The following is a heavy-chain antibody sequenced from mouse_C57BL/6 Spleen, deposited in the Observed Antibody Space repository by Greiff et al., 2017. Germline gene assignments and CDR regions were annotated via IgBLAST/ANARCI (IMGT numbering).Heavy chain of an antibody. CDR2: ISSGGDYI. Sequence: EVQVVESGEGLVKPGGSLKLSCAASGFTFSSYAMSWVRQTPEKRLEWVAYISSGGDYIYYAATVKGRFTISRDNARNTLYLQMSSLKSEDTAMYYCTRDRDYYGSSYGTWYFDVWGTGTTVTVSS. CDR3: TRDRDYYGSSYGTWYFDV. J-gene: IGHJ1*03. V-gene: IGHV5-9-1*02. D-gene: IGHD1-1*01. CDR1: GFTFSSYA.